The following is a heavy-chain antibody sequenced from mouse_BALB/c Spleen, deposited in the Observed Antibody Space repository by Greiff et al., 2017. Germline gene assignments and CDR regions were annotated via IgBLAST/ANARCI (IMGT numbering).Heavy chain of an antibody. CDR2: ISNGGGST. CDR1: GFTFSSYT. V-gene: IGHV5-12-2*01. Sequence: EVKLVESGGGLVQPGGSLKLSCAASGFTFSSYTMSWVRQTPEKRLEWVAYISNGGGSTYYPDTVKGRFTISRDNAKNTLYLQMSSLKSEDTAMYYCARHGLRSSSWFAYWGQGTLVTVSA. D-gene: IGHD1-1*01. CDR3: ARHGLRSSSWFAY. J-gene: IGHJ3*01.